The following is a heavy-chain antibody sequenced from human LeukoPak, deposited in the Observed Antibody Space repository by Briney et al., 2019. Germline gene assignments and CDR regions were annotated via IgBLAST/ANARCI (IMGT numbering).Heavy chain of an antibody. CDR2: IYYSGST. D-gene: IGHD6-19*01. V-gene: IGHV4-59*01. CDR1: GGSISSYY. Sequence: SETLSLTCTVSGGSISSYYWSWIRQPPGKGLEWIGYIYYSGSTNYNPSLKSRVTISVDTSKNQFSLKLSSVTAADTAVYYCARGTLYSGWSYYFDYWGQGSQVTVS. J-gene: IGHJ4*02. CDR3: ARGTLYSGWSYYFDY.